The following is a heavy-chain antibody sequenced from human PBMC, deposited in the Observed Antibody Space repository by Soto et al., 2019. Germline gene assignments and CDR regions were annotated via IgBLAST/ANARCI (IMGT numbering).Heavy chain of an antibody. D-gene: IGHD3-22*01. J-gene: IGHJ3*02. Sequence: TSETLSLTCAVYGGSFSGYYWSWIRQPPGKWLEWIGEINHSGSTNYNPSLKSRVTISVDTSKNQFSLKLSSVTAADTAVYYCAMDTYYYDSSGYTRPDAFDIWGQGXMVTV. CDR3: AMDTYYYDSSGYTRPDAFDI. CDR1: GGSFSGYY. V-gene: IGHV4-34*01. CDR2: INHSGST.